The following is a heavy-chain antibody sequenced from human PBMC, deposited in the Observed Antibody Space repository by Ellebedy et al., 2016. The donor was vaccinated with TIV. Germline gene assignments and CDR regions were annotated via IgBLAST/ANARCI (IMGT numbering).Heavy chain of an antibody. J-gene: IGHJ5*02. D-gene: IGHD6-19*01. Sequence: MPSETLSLTCTVSGGSVSSGSYYWGWIRQPPGKGLEWIGRIYYSGSTYYNPSLKSRVTISVDTSQNQFSLKLSSVTAADTAVYYCARLGRIAVAGTSGGGFDPWGQGTLVTVSS. CDR3: ARLGRIAVAGTSGGGFDP. CDR1: GGSVSSGSYY. V-gene: IGHV4-39*01. CDR2: IYYSGST.